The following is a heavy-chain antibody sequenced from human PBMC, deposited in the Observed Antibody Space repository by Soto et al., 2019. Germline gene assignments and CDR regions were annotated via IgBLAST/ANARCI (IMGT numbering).Heavy chain of an antibody. J-gene: IGHJ2*01. CDR1: GFTFSSYA. CDR3: ANRLATTGNWHFDL. CDR2: ISGNSGGT. Sequence: EVQLLESGGGLVQPGGSLRLSCAASGFTFSSYAMSWVRQAPGKGLEWVSTISGNSGGTYYADSVKGRFTISRDNPKNTLYLQMNSLRAEDTAVYYCANRLATTGNWHFDLWGRGTLVTVSS. D-gene: IGHD1-1*01. V-gene: IGHV3-23*01.